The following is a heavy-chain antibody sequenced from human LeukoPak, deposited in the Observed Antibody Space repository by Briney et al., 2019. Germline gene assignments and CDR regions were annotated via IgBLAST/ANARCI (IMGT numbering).Heavy chain of an antibody. D-gene: IGHD3-10*01. V-gene: IGHV3-48*03. CDR3: ARDGFYYALDY. CDR1: GFTFSSYE. Sequence: GGSLRLSCAASGFTFSSYEMNWVRQAPGKGLEWVSYISSSGSTIYYADSVKGRFTISRDNAKNSLYLQMNSLRAEDTAVYYCARDGFYYALDYWGQGTLVTVSS. J-gene: IGHJ4*02. CDR2: ISSSGSTI.